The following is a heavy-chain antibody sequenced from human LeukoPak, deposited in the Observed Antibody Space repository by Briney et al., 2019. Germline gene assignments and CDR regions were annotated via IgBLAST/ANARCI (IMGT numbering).Heavy chain of an antibody. CDR3: AKTWTYYYDSSGYRPIVC. CDR2: ISDSGDST. CDR1: GFTFSSYA. Sequence: PGGSLRLSCAAFGFTFSSYAMNWARQAPGKGLEWVSYISDSGDSTYYADSVKGRFTISRDNSKNTLYLQMNSLRAEDTAVYYCAKTWTYYYDSSGYRPIVCWGQGTLVTVSS. V-gene: IGHV3-23*01. J-gene: IGHJ4*02. D-gene: IGHD3-22*01.